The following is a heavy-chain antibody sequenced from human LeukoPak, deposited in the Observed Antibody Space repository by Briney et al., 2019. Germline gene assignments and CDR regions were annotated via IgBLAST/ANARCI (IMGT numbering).Heavy chain of an antibody. CDR2: ISGSDDST. V-gene: IGHV3-23*01. J-gene: IGHJ5*02. CDR3: AKLRSGGPAAGNH. Sequence: GGSLRPSCAASGFTFSSYAMSWVRQAPGKGLEWVSAISGSDDSTYYADSVKGRFTITRDNSKNTVYLQMNSLRAEDTAVYYCAKLRSGGPAAGNHWGQGTLVTVSS. CDR1: GFTFSSYA. D-gene: IGHD6-13*01.